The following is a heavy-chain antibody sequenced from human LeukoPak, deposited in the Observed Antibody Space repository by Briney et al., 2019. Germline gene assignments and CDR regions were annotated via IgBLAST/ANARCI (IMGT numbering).Heavy chain of an antibody. Sequence: PGGSLRLSCAASGFTVSSNYMSWVRQAPGKGLEWVSVIYSGGSTYYADSVKGRFTISRDNSKNTLYLQMNSLRAEDTAVYYCARDASGSSGWYYFDYWGQGTLVTVSS. CDR3: ARDASGSSGWYYFDY. CDR2: IYSGGST. J-gene: IGHJ4*02. D-gene: IGHD6-19*01. CDR1: GFTVSSNY. V-gene: IGHV3-53*01.